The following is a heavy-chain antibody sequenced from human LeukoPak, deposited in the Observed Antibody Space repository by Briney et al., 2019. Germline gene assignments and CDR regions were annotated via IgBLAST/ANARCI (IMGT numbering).Heavy chain of an antibody. Sequence: PSETLSLTCTVSGGSISSYYWSWIRQPPGKGLEWIGYIYYSGSTNYNPSLKSRVTISVDTSKNQFSLKLSSVTAADTAVYYCARGGYSYGSWWFDPWGQGTLVTVSS. CDR1: GGSISSYY. CDR2: IYYSGST. CDR3: ARGGYSYGSWWFDP. V-gene: IGHV4-59*01. J-gene: IGHJ5*02. D-gene: IGHD5-18*01.